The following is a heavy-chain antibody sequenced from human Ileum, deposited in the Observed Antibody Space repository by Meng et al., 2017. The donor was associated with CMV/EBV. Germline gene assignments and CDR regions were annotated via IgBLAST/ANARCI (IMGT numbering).Heavy chain of an antibody. D-gene: IGHD3-9*01. V-gene: IGHV4-4*02. Sequence: SDGTISSSSWWSWVRQPPGKGLEWIGEIYHSESTNYKPSLKSRVTISVDKTKNQFSMKLSSVTAEDTAVYYCASTKHRRYFDWLPLDYWGQGTLVTVSS. CDR3: ASTKHRRYFDWLPLDY. J-gene: IGHJ4*02. CDR2: IYHSEST. CDR1: DGTISSSSW.